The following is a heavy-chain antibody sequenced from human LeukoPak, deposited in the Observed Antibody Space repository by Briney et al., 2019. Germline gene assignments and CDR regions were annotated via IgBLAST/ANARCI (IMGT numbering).Heavy chain of an antibody. V-gene: IGHV1-2*06. CDR3: ARDGYYDALWY. CDR1: GYTFTGYY. CDR2: INPNSGGT. J-gene: IGHJ4*02. Sequence: ASVKVSCKXSGYTFTGYYMHWVRQAPGQGLEWMGRINPNSGGTNYAQKFQGRVTMTRDTSISTAYMELRSLRSDDTAVYYCARDGYYDALWYWGQGTLVTVSS. D-gene: IGHD1-26*01.